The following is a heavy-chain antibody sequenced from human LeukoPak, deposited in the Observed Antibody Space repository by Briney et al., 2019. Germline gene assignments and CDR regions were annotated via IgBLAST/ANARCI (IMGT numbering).Heavy chain of an antibody. CDR2: ISGSGGST. Sequence: PGRSLRLSCAASGFTFSSYGMHWVRQAPGKGLEWVSAISGSGGSTYYADSVKGRFTISRDNSKNTLYLQMNSLRAEDTAVYYCANLAGGSYVWIDYWGQGTLVTVSS. CDR3: ANLAGGSYVWIDY. J-gene: IGHJ4*02. V-gene: IGHV3-23*01. CDR1: GFTFSSYG. D-gene: IGHD1-26*01.